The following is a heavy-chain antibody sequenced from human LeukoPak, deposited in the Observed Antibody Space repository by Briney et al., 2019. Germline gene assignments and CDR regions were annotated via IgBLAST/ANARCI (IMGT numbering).Heavy chain of an antibody. D-gene: IGHD7-27*01. V-gene: IGHV1-18*01. CDR2: ISTYTGPA. CDR1: GYKFNVYD. CDR3: APAVGSHWGRNDLDV. Sequence: GPVKVSCTTAGYKFNVYDILSVRPAPGHGLDYAEWISTYTGPANYAHKIQGRVSMITDTSTRTATMELTNLTSSHTRLYYCAPAVGSHWGRNDLDVWGTGTMVTVAS. J-gene: IGHJ3*01.